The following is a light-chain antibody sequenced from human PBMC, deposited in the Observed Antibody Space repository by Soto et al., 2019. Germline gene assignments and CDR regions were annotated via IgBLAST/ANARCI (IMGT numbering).Light chain of an antibody. Sequence: EIVMTQSPATMSVSPGERATLSCRASQSMGSNVAWYQQRPGQAPRLLIYGASSRATGIPDRFSGSGSGTDFTLTISRLEPEDFALYYCQQYGNSPPLTFGGGTKVDIK. V-gene: IGKV3-20*01. J-gene: IGKJ4*01. CDR3: QQYGNSPPLT. CDR2: GAS. CDR1: QSMGSN.